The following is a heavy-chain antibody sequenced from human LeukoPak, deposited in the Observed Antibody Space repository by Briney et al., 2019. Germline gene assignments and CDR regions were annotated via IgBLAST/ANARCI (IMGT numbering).Heavy chain of an antibody. CDR1: GFTFSSYG. J-gene: IGHJ4*02. CDR3: AKETQHYYDFWSGYPGGGYFDY. D-gene: IGHD3-3*01. Sequence: PGRSLGLSCAASGFTFSSYGMHWVRQAPGKGLEWVAVISYDGSSKYYADSVKGRFTISKDNSKNTLYLQMNSLRAEDTAVYYCAKETQHYYDFWSGYPGGGYFDYWGQGTLVTVSS. V-gene: IGHV3-30*18. CDR2: ISYDGSSK.